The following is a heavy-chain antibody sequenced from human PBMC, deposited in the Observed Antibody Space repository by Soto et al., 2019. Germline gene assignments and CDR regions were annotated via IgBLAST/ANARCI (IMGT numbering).Heavy chain of an antibody. Sequence: PSETLSLTCTVSGGSISSGGYYWSWIRQHPGKGLEWIGYIFYGGSTYYNPSLKSRVTISVDTSKNQFSLKLSSVTAVDTAVYYCARNSLDIVVVPAAQRGGYNWFDPWGQGTLVTVSS. CDR1: GGSISSGGYY. V-gene: IGHV4-31*03. J-gene: IGHJ5*02. CDR2: IFYGGST. D-gene: IGHD2-2*01. CDR3: ARNSLDIVVVPAAQRGGYNWFDP.